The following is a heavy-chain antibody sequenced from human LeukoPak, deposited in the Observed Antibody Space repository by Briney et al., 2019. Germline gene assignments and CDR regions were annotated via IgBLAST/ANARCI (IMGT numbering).Heavy chain of an antibody. CDR2: ISGGSSFT. D-gene: IGHD3-10*01. Sequence: PGGSLRLSCAASGFTFSNAWMNRVRQAPGKGLEWVSCISGGSSFTYYVDSVKGRFTISRDNSKNTLYLQMNSLRAEDTAVYYCAKDSRTYYYGSGSFSLPKRPLGYFDDWGQGTLVTVSS. J-gene: IGHJ4*02. CDR1: GFTFSNAW. CDR3: AKDSRTYYYGSGSFSLPKRPLGYFDD. V-gene: IGHV3-21*01.